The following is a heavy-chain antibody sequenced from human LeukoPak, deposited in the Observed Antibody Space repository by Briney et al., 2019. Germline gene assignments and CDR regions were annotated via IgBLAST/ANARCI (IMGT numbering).Heavy chain of an antibody. CDR2: IYYSGST. CDR1: GGSISSYY. D-gene: IGHD3-9*01. V-gene: IGHV4-59*01. J-gene: IGHJ5*02. CDR3: ARGRRYFDWFDP. Sequence: SETLSLTCTVSGGSISSYYWSWLRQPPGKGLEWIGYIYYSGSTNYNPSLKSRVTISVDTSKNQFSLKLSSVTAADTAVYYCARGRRYFDWFDPWGQGTLVTVSS.